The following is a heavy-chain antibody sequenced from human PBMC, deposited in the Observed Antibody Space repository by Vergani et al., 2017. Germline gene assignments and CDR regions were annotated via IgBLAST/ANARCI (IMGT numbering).Heavy chain of an antibody. Sequence: VQLVESGGGVVRPGGSLRLSCAASGFTFNRYGMQWVRQAPGKGLEWVAYVLFDGSNEYYADSVKGRFIVSRDNSNDALYLQMNSLRTDDTAVYYCARDLAYCHEGSCALWGQGSVVTVSS. J-gene: IGHJ4*02. CDR2: VLFDGSNE. D-gene: IGHD2-15*01. CDR1: GFTFNRYG. V-gene: IGHV3-30*02. CDR3: ARDLAYCHEGSCAL.